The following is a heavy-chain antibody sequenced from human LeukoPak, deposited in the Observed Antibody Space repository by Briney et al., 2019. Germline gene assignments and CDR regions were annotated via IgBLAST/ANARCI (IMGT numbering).Heavy chain of an antibody. D-gene: IGHD6-13*01. Sequence: ASVKVSCKASGYIFTSYAMHWVRQAPGQRLEWMGWINAGNGNTKYSQKFQGRVTITRDTSATTVYVELSSLGSEDTAVYYCARDIDRVFNWFDPWGRGTLVTVSS. CDR3: ARDIDRVFNWFDP. CDR2: INAGNGNT. J-gene: IGHJ5*02. CDR1: GYIFTSYA. V-gene: IGHV1-3*01.